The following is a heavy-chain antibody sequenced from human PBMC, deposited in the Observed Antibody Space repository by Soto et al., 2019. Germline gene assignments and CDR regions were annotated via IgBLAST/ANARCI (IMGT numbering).Heavy chain of an antibody. D-gene: IGHD4-17*01. J-gene: IGHJ4*02. V-gene: IGHV4-59*08. Sequence: QVQLQESGPGLVKPSETLSLTCTVSGGSISSYYWSWIRQPPGKGLGWIGYIYYSGSTNYNPSLKSRVTISVDTSKNQFSLKLSSVTAADTAVYYCARRYGVYFDYWGQGTLVTVSS. CDR2: IYYSGST. CDR3: ARRYGVYFDY. CDR1: GGSISSYY.